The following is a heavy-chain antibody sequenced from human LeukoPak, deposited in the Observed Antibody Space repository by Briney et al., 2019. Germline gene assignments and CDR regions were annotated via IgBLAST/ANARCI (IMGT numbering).Heavy chain of an antibody. CDR1: GFTLGDYA. J-gene: IGHJ5*02. Sequence: GGSLRLSCTASGFTLGDYAMSWVRQAPGRGLEGVGFIRSKAYGGTTEYAASVKGRFTVSRDDSKSIAYLQMNSLKTEDTAVYYCTRDGVTYYDILTGYYLPNWFDPWGQGTLVTVSS. CDR3: TRDGVTYYDILTGYYLPNWFDP. V-gene: IGHV3-49*04. CDR2: IRSKAYGGTT. D-gene: IGHD3-9*01.